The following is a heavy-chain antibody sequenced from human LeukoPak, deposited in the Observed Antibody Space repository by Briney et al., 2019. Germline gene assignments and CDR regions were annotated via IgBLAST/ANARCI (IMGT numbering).Heavy chain of an antibody. V-gene: IGHV3-21*04. CDR1: GFTFSSYS. J-gene: IGHJ4*02. CDR2: MSSGSRYI. CDR3: VRGFRGGPFDY. D-gene: IGHD3-10*01. Sequence: PGGSLRLSCAASGFTFSSYSMTWVRQAPGKGLEWVSSMSSGSRYIYYADSVRGRFTISRDNAKNSLYLQMNSLRAEDTALYYCVRGFRGGPFDYWGQGTLVTVSS.